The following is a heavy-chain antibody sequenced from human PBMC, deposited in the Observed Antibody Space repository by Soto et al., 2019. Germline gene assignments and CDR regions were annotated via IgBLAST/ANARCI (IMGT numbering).Heavy chain of an antibody. J-gene: IGHJ6*02. Sequence: GGSLRLSCEASGFTFSNYDMSWVRQAPGKGLEWVSGISGSGGSTYHADSVKGRFTISRDNSKNTLFLQMKSLTAEDTAVYYCAKVLNWGSHYYGMDVWGQGTTVTVSS. CDR1: GFTFSNYD. CDR3: AKVLNWGSHYYGMDV. CDR2: ISGSGGST. D-gene: IGHD7-27*01. V-gene: IGHV3-23*01.